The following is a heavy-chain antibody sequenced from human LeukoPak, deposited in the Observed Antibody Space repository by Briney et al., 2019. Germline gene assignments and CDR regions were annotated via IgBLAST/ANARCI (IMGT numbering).Heavy chain of an antibody. J-gene: IGHJ6*03. CDR3: ARGRGAVAGNLYYYYMDV. CDR1: GGSFSGYY. V-gene: IGHV4-34*01. Sequence: SDTLSLTCAVYGGSFSGYYWSWIRHPPGKGLEWIGEINHSGSTNYNPSLKSRVTISVDTSKNQFSLKLSSVTAADTAVYYCARGRGAVAGNLYYYYMDVWGKGTTVTVSS. CDR2: INHSGST. D-gene: IGHD6-19*01.